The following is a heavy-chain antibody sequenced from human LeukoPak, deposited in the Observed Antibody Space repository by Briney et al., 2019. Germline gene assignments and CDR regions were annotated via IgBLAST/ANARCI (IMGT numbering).Heavy chain of an antibody. CDR3: ASGGFLEWLSPRYNAFDI. V-gene: IGHV4-59*01. J-gene: IGHJ3*02. CDR2: IYYSGST. CDR1: GGSISSYY. D-gene: IGHD3-3*01. Sequence: SETLSLTCTVSGGSISSYYWSWIRQPPGKGLEWIGYIYYSGSTNYNPSLKSRVTISVDTSKNQFSLKLSSVTAADTAVYYCASGGFLEWLSPRYNAFDIWGQGTMVTVSS.